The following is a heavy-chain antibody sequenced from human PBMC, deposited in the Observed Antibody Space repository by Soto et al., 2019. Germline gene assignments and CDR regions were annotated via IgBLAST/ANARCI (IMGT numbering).Heavy chain of an antibody. D-gene: IGHD2-8*01. V-gene: IGHV1-2*06. CDR2: INPKTGDT. CDR1: GYPFTAYY. Sequence: ASVKVYFKTSGYPFTAYYLYLVRQAPGQGLEWVGRINPKTGDTNYAQKFQGRVTMTRDTSISTAYLELSNLRSDDTAFYYCATFKQATNGVDFWGQGTMVTVSS. J-gene: IGHJ4*02. CDR3: ATFKQATNGVDF.